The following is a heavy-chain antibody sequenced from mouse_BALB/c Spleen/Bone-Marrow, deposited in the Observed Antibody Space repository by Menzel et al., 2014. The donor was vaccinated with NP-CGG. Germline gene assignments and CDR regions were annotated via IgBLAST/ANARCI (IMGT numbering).Heavy chain of an antibody. CDR2: IWAGGST. Sequence: VKLMESGPGLVAPSQSLSITCTVSGFPLTGYGVHWVRPPPGKGLEWLGVIWAGGSTNYNSALMSRLSISKDNSKSQVFLKMNSLQTDDTAMYYCARVIRYESYFDYWGQGTTLTVSS. CDR3: ARVIRYESYFDY. V-gene: IGHV2-9*02. CDR1: GFPLTGYG. D-gene: IGHD2-14*01. J-gene: IGHJ2*01.